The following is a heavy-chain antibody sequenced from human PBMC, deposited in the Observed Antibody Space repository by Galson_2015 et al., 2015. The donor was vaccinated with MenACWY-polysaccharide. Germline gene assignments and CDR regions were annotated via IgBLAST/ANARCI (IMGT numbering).Heavy chain of an antibody. J-gene: IGHJ4*02. CDR3: ARGYSAYD. V-gene: IGHV3-74*01. CDR2: IKSDGSST. CDR1: GFTFRTYW. Sequence: LRLSCAASGFTFRTYWMHWVRQAPGKGLVWVSRIKSDGSSTNYADSVKGRFTISRDNAKNTLYLQMNSLRAEDTALYYCARGYSAYDWGQGTLVTVSA. D-gene: IGHD5-12*01.